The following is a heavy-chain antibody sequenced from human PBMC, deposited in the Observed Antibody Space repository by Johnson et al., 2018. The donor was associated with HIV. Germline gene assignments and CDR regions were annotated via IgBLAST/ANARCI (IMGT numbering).Heavy chain of an antibody. V-gene: IGHV3-30*04. D-gene: IGHD3-22*01. CDR2: ISYDGSNK. CDR1: GFTFSNYA. Sequence: QVQLVESGGGLVKPGGSLRLSCAASGFTFSNYAIHWVRQAPGKGLEWVAVISYDGSNKYYADSVKGRFTISRDNSKNTLYLQMNSLRAEDTAVYYCARDSDSLYAFDIWGQGTMVTVSS. J-gene: IGHJ3*02. CDR3: ARDSDSLYAFDI.